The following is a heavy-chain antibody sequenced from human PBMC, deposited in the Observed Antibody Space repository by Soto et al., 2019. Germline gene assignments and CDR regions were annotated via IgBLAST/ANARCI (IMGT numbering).Heavy chain of an antibody. Sequence: QVQLQQWGAGLLKPSKTLSLTCAVYGGSFSGHYWSWIRQPPGKGLEWIGEINHSGSTNFNPSLKSRVTISVDRSKNQFSLKLSSVTAADTAVYYCARGVPQNWFDPWGQGTLVTVSS. CDR1: GGSFSGHY. CDR2: INHSGST. V-gene: IGHV4-34*01. J-gene: IGHJ5*02. CDR3: ARGVPQNWFDP.